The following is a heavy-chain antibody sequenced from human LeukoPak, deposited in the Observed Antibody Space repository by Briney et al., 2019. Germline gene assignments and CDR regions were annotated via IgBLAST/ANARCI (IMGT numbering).Heavy chain of an antibody. J-gene: IGHJ4*02. V-gene: IGHV1-69*04. CDR1: GGTFSSYA. CDR3: ARGFRGSYFKQIDY. Sequence: SVKVSCKASGGTFSSYAISWVRQAPGQGLEWMGRIIPILGIANYAQKFQGRVTITADKSTSTAYMELSSLRSEDTAVYYCARGFRGSYFKQIDYWGQGTLVTVSS. D-gene: IGHD1-26*01. CDR2: IIPILGIA.